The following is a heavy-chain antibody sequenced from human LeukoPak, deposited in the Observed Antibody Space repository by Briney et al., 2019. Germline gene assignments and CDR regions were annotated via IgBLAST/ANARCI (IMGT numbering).Heavy chain of an antibody. CDR2: ISGSGGTT. CDR1: GFTFSSYA. V-gene: IGHV3-23*01. D-gene: IGHD7-27*01. Sequence: GGSLRLSCAASGFTFSSYAMSWVRQAPGKGLEWVSAISGSGGTTYYADSVKGRFTISRDNSKNTLYLQMNSLRAEDTAVYYCAKDSKGYELTGDIFDYWGQGTLVTVSS. J-gene: IGHJ4*02. CDR3: AKDSKGYELTGDIFDY.